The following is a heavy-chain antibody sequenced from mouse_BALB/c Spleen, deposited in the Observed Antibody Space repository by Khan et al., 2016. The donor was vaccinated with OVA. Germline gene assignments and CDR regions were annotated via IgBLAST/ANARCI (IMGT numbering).Heavy chain of an antibody. Sequence: VQLQESGPGLVAPSQSLSITCTVSGFSLTSFGVNWIRQPPGKGLEWLGAIWGDGSTNYHSTLMSRLSISKDNSQSQAFLKLSSLQTDDTATYYCAKWGTANYYAVDYWGQGTSVTVSS. V-gene: IGHV2-3*01. CDR1: GFSLTSFG. J-gene: IGHJ4*01. CDR2: IWGDGST. CDR3: AKWGTANYYAVDY. D-gene: IGHD1-2*01.